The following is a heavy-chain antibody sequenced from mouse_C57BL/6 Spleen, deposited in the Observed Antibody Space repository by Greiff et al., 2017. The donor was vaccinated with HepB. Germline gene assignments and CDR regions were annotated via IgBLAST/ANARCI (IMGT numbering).Heavy chain of an antibody. J-gene: IGHJ2*01. CDR1: GYTFTDYY. CDR2: INPNNGGT. CDR3: ATDYFDY. Sequence: EVQLQQSGPELVKPGASVKISCKASGYTFTDYYMNWVKQSHGKSLEWIGDINPNNGGTSYNQKFKGKATLTVDKSSSTAYMELRSLTSEDSAVYYCATDYFDYWGQGTTLTVSS. V-gene: IGHV1-26*01.